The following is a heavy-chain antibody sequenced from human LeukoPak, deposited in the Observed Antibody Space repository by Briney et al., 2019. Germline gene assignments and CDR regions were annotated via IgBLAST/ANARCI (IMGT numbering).Heavy chain of an antibody. CDR3: ARDRITYYYYYGMDV. Sequence: EASVKVSCKASGYTFTDYYMHWVRQAPGQGLEWMGWINPNSGGTNYVQKFQGRVTMTRDTSISTAYMDLSRLRSDDTAVYYCARDRITYYYYYGMDVWGQGTTVTVSS. CDR1: GYTFTDYY. CDR2: INPNSGGT. J-gene: IGHJ6*02. V-gene: IGHV1-2*02.